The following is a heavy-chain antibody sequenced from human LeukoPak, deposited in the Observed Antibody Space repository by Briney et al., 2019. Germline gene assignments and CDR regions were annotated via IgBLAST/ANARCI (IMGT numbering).Heavy chain of an antibody. D-gene: IGHD3-10*01. CDR3: AREPSTPYYYGSGSPLDY. J-gene: IGHJ4*02. CDR1: GYTFTGYY. CDR2: INPNSGGT. Sequence: ASVKVSCKASGYTFTGYYMHWVRQAPGQALEWMGWINPNSGGTNYAQKFQGRVTMTRDTSISTAYMELSRLRSDDTAVYYRAREPSTPYYYGSGSPLDYWGQGTLVTVSS. V-gene: IGHV1-2*02.